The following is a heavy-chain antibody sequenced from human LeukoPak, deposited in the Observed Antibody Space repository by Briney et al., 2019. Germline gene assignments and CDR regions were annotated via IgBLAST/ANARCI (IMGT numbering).Heavy chain of an antibody. CDR2: IESDGSST. CDR1: GFAFRNYW. D-gene: IGHD6-19*01. V-gene: IGHV3-74*01. Sequence: GRSLSLSCAASGFAFRNYWMHWVRQAPGKGLVWVSRIESDGSSTTYADSVKGRFTISRDNAKTTLYLQMDSLRAEDTAKYYCARGGIAVTGTLRYDYWGQGTLVTVSS. J-gene: IGHJ4*02. CDR3: ARGGIAVTGTLRYDY.